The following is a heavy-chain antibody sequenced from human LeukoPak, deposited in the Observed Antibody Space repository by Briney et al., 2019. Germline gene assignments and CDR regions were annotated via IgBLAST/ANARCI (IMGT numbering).Heavy chain of an antibody. V-gene: IGHV4-34*01. CDR3: ARRRRITMVRGVRGLFDY. D-gene: IGHD3-10*01. J-gene: IGHJ4*02. CDR1: GGSFSGYY. Sequence: SETLSLTCAVYGGSFSGYYWSWIRQPPGKGLEWIGEINHSGSTNYNPSLKSRVTISVDTSKNQFSLKLSSVTAADTAVYYCARRRRITMVRGVRGLFDYWGQGTLVTVSS. CDR2: INHSGST.